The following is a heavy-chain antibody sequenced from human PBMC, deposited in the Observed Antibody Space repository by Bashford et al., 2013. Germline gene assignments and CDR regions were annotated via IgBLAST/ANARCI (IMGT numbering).Heavy chain of an antibody. CDR1: GYKFTGYY. V-gene: IGHV1-2*02. D-gene: IGHD3/OR15-3a*01. J-gene: IGHJ4*02. Sequence: ASVKVSCKASGYKFTGYYIHWVRQAPGQGLEYMGWMNPYSGDTNYAQEFRGRVTMTRDTSISTAYMDLNRLTFDDTAVYYCARDRSFWTFDLWGQGTLVTVSS. CDR2: MNPYSGDT. CDR3: ARDRSFWTFDL.